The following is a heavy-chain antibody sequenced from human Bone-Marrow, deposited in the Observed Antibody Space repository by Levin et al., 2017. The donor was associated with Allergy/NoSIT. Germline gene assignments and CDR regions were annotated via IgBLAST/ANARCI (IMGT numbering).Heavy chain of an antibody. CDR3: ARDRYGDYEESYWYFDL. CDR1: GFTFSEYY. D-gene: IGHD4-17*01. J-gene: IGHJ2*01. Sequence: PGGSLRLSCAASGFTFSEYYVSWIRQAPGKGLEWVSYISSSGSTIYYADSVKGRFTISRDNAKNSLYLQMNSLRAEDTAVYYCARDRYGDYEESYWYFDLWGRGTLVTVSS. CDR2: ISSSGSTI. V-gene: IGHV3-11*01.